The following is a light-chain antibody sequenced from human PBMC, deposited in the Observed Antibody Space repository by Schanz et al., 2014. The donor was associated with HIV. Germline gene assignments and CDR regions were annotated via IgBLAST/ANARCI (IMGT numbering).Light chain of an antibody. J-gene: IGLJ3*02. CDR1: SNDVGGYNF. Sequence: QSALTQPASVSGSPGQSITISCTGTSNDVGGYNFVSWYQQHPGKAPKLMIYDVNNRPSGASNRFSGSKSGNTASLTISGLQAEDEADYYCSSYTTSGSLVFGGGTKLTVL. CDR3: SSYTTSGSLV. CDR2: DVN. V-gene: IGLV2-14*03.